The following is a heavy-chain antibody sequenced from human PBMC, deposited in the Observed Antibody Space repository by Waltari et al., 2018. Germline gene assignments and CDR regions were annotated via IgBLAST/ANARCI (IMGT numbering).Heavy chain of an antibody. D-gene: IGHD5-12*01. J-gene: IGHJ5*02. V-gene: IGHV4-34*01. CDR1: GGSFSGYY. CDR2: INHSGST. Sequence: QVQLQQWGAGLLKPSETLSLTCAVYGGSFSGYYWSWIRQPPGKGLEWIGEINHSGSTNYNPSLKGRVTISVDTSKTQLSLKRGSVTAADTSVYDCARSVGLRRCWFDPWGQGTLVTVSS. CDR3: ARSVGLRRCWFDP.